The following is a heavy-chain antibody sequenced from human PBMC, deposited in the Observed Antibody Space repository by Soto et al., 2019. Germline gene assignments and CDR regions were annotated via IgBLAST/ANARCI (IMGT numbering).Heavy chain of an antibody. CDR3: ARDKITGLFDY. Sequence: KPSXTLSLTVAVYDRSFSGYYWSCIRQPPGEGLEWIGEINHSGSTNYNPSLKSRVTISVDTSKNQFSLKLTSVTAADTAVYYCARDKITGLFDYWGQGTLVTVSS. J-gene: IGHJ4*02. D-gene: IGHD2-8*02. CDR2: INHSGST. CDR1: DRSFSGYY. V-gene: IGHV4-34*01.